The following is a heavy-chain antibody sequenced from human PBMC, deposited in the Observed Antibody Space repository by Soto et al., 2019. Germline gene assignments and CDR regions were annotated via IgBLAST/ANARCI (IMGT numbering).Heavy chain of an antibody. V-gene: IGHV3-23*01. J-gene: IGHJ6*02. Sequence: GGSLRLSCAASGFTFSSYAMSWVRQAPGKGLEWVSAISGSGGSTYYADSVKGRFTISRDNSKNTLYLQMNSLRAEDTAVYYCAKAVSLYYYYYYGMDAWGQGTTVTVSS. CDR3: AKAVSLYYYYYYGMDA. CDR2: ISGSGGST. CDR1: GFTFSSYA.